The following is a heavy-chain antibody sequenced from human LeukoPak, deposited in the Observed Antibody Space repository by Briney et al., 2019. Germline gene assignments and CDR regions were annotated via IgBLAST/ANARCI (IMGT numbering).Heavy chain of an antibody. J-gene: IGHJ3*02. V-gene: IGHV3-23*01. CDR2: ISGSGGST. CDR1: GFTFNTYV. Sequence: GGSLRLSCAASGFTFNTYVMSWVRQAPGKGLEWVSGISGSGGSTYYADSVKGRFTISRDNSKNTLYLQMNSLRAEDTAVYYCAKEFGQQLFPDDAFDIWGQGTMVTVSS. D-gene: IGHD6-13*01. CDR3: AKEFGQQLFPDDAFDI.